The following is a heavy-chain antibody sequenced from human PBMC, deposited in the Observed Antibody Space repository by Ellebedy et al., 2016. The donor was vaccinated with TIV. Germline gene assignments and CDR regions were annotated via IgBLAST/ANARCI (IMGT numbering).Heavy chain of an antibody. V-gene: IGHV3-74*01. D-gene: IGHD6-19*01. Sequence: GESLKISCAASGFTVSSHWMHWVRQAPGKGLVWVSRINSGGNSISYADSVKGRFTISRDNAKNVLYLQMTKLRVEDTAVYYCARMYSSGWTAFLNSWGQGILVTVSS. CDR1: GFTVSSHW. CDR2: INSGGNSI. J-gene: IGHJ4*02. CDR3: ARMYSSGWTAFLNS.